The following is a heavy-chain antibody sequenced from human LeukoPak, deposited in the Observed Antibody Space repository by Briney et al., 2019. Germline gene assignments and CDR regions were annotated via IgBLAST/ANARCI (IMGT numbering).Heavy chain of an antibody. V-gene: IGHV4-31*03. J-gene: IGHJ3*02. CDR1: GGSISSGGYY. Sequence: SQILSLTCTVSGGSISSGGYYWSWIRQHPGKGLEWIGYIYYSGSTYYNPSLKSRVTISVDTSKNQFSLKLNSVTAADTAVYYCARSIWFGELTGAFDIWGQGTMVTVSS. D-gene: IGHD3-10*01. CDR3: ARSIWFGELTGAFDI. CDR2: IYYSGST.